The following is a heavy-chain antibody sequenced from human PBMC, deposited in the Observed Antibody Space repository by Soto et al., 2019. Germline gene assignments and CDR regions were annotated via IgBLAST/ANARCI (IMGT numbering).Heavy chain of an antibody. CDR2: ISGSGGST. CDR3: AKGVRFGELLIPLPYMDV. V-gene: IGHV3-23*01. Sequence: GGSLNLYCASIGFPFLSYTMRWVYSALGKWLEWVSAISGSGGSTYYADSVKGRFTISRDNSKNTLYLQMNSLRAEDTAVYYCAKGVRFGELLIPLPYMDVWGKGT. D-gene: IGHD3-10*01. J-gene: IGHJ6*03. CDR1: GFPFLSYT.